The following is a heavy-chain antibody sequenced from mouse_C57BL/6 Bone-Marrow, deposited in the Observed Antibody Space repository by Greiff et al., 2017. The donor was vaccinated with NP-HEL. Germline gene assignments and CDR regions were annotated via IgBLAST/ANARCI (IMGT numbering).Heavy chain of an antibody. Sequence: EVQLQQSGPVLVKPGASVKMSCKASGYTFTDYYMNWVKQSHGKSLEWIGVINPYNGGTSYNQKFKGKATLTVDKSSSTAYMELNSLTSEDSAVYYCAPGEIGSSYPFAYWGQGTLVTVSA. CDR2: INPYNGGT. V-gene: IGHV1-19*01. CDR3: APGEIGSSYPFAY. D-gene: IGHD1-1*01. CDR1: GYTFTDYY. J-gene: IGHJ3*01.